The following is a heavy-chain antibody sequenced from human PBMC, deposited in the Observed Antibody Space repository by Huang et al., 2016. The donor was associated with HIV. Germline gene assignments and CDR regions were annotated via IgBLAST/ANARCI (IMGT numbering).Heavy chain of an antibody. J-gene: IGHJ3*01. CDR3: ARAVQSTLRGFDV. CDR2: ISYSGSNI. V-gene: IGHV3-21*02. D-gene: IGHD2-2*01. CDR1: DFTFSGCN. Sequence: DVQLVESGGGLVKPGGSLRLSCAASDFTFSGCNMNWVRQARGKGLEWVACISYSGSNIYYADSVKGRFTISRDNAKNAVFRQMNSLRAEDTALYYCARAVQSTLRGFDVWGRGTLVTVSS.